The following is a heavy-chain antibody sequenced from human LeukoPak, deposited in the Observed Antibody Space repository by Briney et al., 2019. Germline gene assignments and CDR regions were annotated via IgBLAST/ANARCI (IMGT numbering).Heavy chain of an antibody. V-gene: IGHV3-21*01. CDR1: GFTFSSYS. CDR2: ISSSSSYI. CDR3: ARDRNFREYLDY. J-gene: IGHJ4*02. D-gene: IGHD3-10*01. Sequence: KSGGSLRLSCAASGFTFSSYSMNWVRQAPGKGLEWVSSISSSSSYIYYADSVKGRFTISRDNAKNSLYLQMNSLRAEDTAVYYCARDRNFREYLDYWGQGTLVTVSS.